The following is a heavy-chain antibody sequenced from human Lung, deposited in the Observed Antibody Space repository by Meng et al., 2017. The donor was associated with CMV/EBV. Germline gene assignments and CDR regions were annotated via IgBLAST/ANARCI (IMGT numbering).Heavy chain of an antibody. J-gene: IGHJ6*02. CDR2: ISSSGSYI. CDR1: EFTFSSYS. D-gene: IGHD3-9*01. CDR3: ARDDSVLTGYYPIHYFYSMDV. V-gene: IGHV3-21*01. Sequence: GESLKISCAASEFTFSSYSMNWVRQAPGKGLEWVSSISSSGSYIYYADSAKGRFTISRDNAKNSLYLQMNSLRAEDTAVYYCARDDSVLTGYYPIHYFYSMDVWGQGTXVTVYS.